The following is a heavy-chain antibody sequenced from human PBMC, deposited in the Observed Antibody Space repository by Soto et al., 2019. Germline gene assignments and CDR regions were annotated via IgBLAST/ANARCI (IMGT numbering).Heavy chain of an antibody. CDR2: IIPILGIA. Sequence: QVQLVQSGAEVKKPGSSVKVSCKASEGTFTSYPTSWVRQAPGKGLEWMGRIIPILGIANYAQKFRGRVTITADKSTSTAYMELSSLRSEDTAVYYCARATFTIGFRPWGQGTLVTVSS. CDR3: ARATFTIGFRP. CDR1: EGTFTSYP. J-gene: IGHJ5*02. V-gene: IGHV1-69*02. D-gene: IGHD3-9*01.